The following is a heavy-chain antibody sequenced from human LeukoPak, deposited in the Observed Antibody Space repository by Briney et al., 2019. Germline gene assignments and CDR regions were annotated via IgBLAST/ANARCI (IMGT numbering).Heavy chain of an antibody. CDR2: ITGSAGGT. CDR1: GFSFSTHW. CDR3: AKPPYSSAWFMFDY. V-gene: IGHV3-23*01. Sequence: GGSLRLSCAASGFSFSTHWMSWFRQAPGKGLEWVSTITGSAGGTYYSDSVKGRFTISRDNSKNTLYLQMSRLRAEDTAVYYCAKPPYSSAWFMFDYWGQGTLVTVSS. J-gene: IGHJ4*02. D-gene: IGHD6-19*01.